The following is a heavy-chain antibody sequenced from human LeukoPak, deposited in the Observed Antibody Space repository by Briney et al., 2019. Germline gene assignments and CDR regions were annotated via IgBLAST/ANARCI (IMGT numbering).Heavy chain of an antibody. CDR1: GFTFDDYA. V-gene: IGHV3-9*01. CDR3: AKDEYDILTGYDY. CDR2: ISWNSGSI. J-gene: IGHJ4*02. Sequence: PGGSLRLSCAASGFTFDDYAMRWVRQAPGKGLEWVSGISWNSGSIGYADSVKGRFTTSRDNAKNSLYLQMNSLRAEDTALYYCAKDEYDILTGYDYWGQGTLVTVSS. D-gene: IGHD3-9*01.